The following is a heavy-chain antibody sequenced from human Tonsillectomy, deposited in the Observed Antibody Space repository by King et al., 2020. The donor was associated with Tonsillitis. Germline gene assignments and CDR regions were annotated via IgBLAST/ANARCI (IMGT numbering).Heavy chain of an antibody. CDR2: IHTSGST. D-gene: IGHD2-15*01. Sequence: VQLQESGPGPVKPSQTLSLTCTVSGASISSAGYFWSWIRQPAGNGLEWVGRIHTSGSTKYNPSPESRVTMSMDTSKNQLSLKLNSVTAADTAIYYCARSFCSYSQCYRVTMDVWGRGTAVTVPS. CDR1: GASISSAGYF. CDR3: ARSFCSYSQCYRVTMDV. V-gene: IGHV4-61*02. J-gene: IGHJ6*04.